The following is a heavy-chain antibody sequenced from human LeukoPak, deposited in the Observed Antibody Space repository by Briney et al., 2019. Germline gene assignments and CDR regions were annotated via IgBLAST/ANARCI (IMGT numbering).Heavy chain of an antibody. J-gene: IGHJ4*02. CDR2: ISGSGGST. Sequence: GGSLRLSCAASGFTFSSYAMSWVRQAPGKGLEWVSAISGSGGSTYYADSVKGRFTISRDNSKNTLYLQMGSLRAEDMAVYYCARGEPKYYYDSSGYPTLYFDYWGQGTLVTVSS. CDR1: GFTFSSYA. D-gene: IGHD3-22*01. V-gene: IGHV3-23*01. CDR3: ARGEPKYYYDSSGYPTLYFDY.